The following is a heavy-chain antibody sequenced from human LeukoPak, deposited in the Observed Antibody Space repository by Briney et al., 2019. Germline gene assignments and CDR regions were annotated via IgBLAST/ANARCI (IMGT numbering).Heavy chain of an antibody. CDR3: AKGAYDYIEMGYFDS. Sequence: GGSLRLSCAASGFTFANFAMTWVRQAPGKGLEWVSLIIGSSGDTFYADSVKGRFTISRDNSKNRLYLQMNSLRAEDMALYYCAKGAYDYIEMGYFDSWGQGTLVTVSS. D-gene: IGHD5-12*01. CDR2: IIGSSGDT. V-gene: IGHV3-23*01. CDR1: GFTFANFA. J-gene: IGHJ4*02.